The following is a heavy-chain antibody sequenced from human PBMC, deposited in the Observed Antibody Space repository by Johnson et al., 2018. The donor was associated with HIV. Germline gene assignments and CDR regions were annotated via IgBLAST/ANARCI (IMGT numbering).Heavy chain of an antibody. D-gene: IGHD3-10*01. V-gene: IGHV3-7*01. Sequence: VQLVESGGGLVQPGGSLRLSCAASGFTFNNYWMSWVRQGPGKGLEWVANIKQDGSEKYYVDSVKGRFTISRDNAKNSLYLQMKSLRVEDTAVYYCAKGTSEGRVNAFEIWGQGTMVTVSS. CDR3: AKGTSEGRVNAFEI. J-gene: IGHJ3*02. CDR1: GFTFNNYW. CDR2: IKQDGSEK.